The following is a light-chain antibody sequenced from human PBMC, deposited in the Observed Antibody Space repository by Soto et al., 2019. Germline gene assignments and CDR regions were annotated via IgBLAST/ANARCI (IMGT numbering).Light chain of an antibody. Sequence: DIQMTQSPSTLSASVGDRVTITCRASQSISIWLAWYQQKPGKAPNLLIYKASNLEGGVPSRFSGSGSGTEFTLTISSLQSDDFATYYCQQYNSYPLTFGGGTKVEIK. CDR3: QQYNSYPLT. V-gene: IGKV1-5*03. J-gene: IGKJ4*01. CDR1: QSISIW. CDR2: KAS.